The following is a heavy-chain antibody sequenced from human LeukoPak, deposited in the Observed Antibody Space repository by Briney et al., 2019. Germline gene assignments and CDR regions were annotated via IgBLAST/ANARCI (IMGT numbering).Heavy chain of an antibody. V-gene: IGHV1-46*01. CDR1: GYTFTSYY. Sequence: GASVKVSCKASGYTFTSYYMHLVRQASGQGLEWMVIINPSGGSTSYAQKFQGRVTMTRDTSTSTVYMELSSLRSEDTAVYYCARGGVGRDYDFWSGSNAFDYWGQGTLVTVSS. CDR2: INPSGGST. D-gene: IGHD3-3*01. J-gene: IGHJ4*02. CDR3: ARGGVGRDYDFWSGSNAFDY.